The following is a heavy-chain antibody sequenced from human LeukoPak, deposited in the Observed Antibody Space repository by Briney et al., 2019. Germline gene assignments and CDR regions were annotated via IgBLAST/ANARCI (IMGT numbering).Heavy chain of an antibody. J-gene: IGHJ4*02. CDR3: AREWRSRLRYFDQLDY. V-gene: IGHV3-7*01. Sequence: HPGGSLRLSCAASGFTFSDYYMSWIRQAPGKGLEWVANIKQDGSEKYYVDSVKGRFTISRDNAKNSLYLQMNSLRAEDTAVYYCAREWRSRLRYFDQLDYWGQGTLVTVSS. CDR1: GFTFSDYY. CDR2: IKQDGSEK. D-gene: IGHD3-9*01.